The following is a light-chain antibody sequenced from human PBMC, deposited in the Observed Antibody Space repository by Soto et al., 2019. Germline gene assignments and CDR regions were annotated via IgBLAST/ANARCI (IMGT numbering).Light chain of an antibody. CDR2: AVN. CDR1: SSDVGDYNY. Sequence: QSALTQPRSVSGSPGQSITISCTGTSSDVGDYNYVSWYQQHPGKAPKLLIYAVNMRPSGVPDRFSGSKSGNTASLTISGLQAEDEADYSCCSYAGSYTWVFGGGTKVTVL. V-gene: IGLV2-11*01. CDR3: CSYAGSYTWV. J-gene: IGLJ3*02.